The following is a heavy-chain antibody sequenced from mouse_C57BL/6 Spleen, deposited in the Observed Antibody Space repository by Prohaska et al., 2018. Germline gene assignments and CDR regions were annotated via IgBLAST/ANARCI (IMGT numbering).Heavy chain of an antibody. Sequence: GMVKPSQSLSLTCTVTGYSITSGYDWHWIRHFPGNKLEWMGYISYSGSTNYNPSLKSRISITHDTSKNHFFLKLNSVTTEDTATYYCARAWDGGWFAYWGQGTLVTVSA. D-gene: IGHD4-1*01. CDR1: GYSITSGYD. V-gene: IGHV3-1*01. J-gene: IGHJ3*01. CDR2: ISYSGST. CDR3: ARAWDGGWFAY.